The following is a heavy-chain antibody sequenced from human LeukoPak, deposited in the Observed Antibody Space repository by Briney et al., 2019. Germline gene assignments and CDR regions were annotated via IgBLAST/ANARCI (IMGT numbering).Heavy chain of an antibody. CDR1: GFTFSSYS. CDR2: ISSSSSYI. CDR3: ARVFRITMVRGVIVSDAFDI. V-gene: IGHV3-21*01. J-gene: IGHJ3*02. Sequence: GGSLRLSCAASGFTFSSYSMNWVRQAPGKGLEWVSSISSSSSYIYYADSVKGRFTISRDNAKNSLYLQMNSLRAEDTAVYYCARVFRITMVRGVIVSDAFDIWGQGTMVTVSS. D-gene: IGHD3-10*01.